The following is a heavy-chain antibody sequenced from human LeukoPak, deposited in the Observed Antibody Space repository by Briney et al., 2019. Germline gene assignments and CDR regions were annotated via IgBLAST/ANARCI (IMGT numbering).Heavy chain of an antibody. CDR3: ARCIAAAGSNWFDP. Sequence: SETLSLTCTVSGGSISSYYWSWIRQPPGKGLEWIGYIYYSGSTNYNPSLKSRVTISVDTSKNQFSLKLSSVTAADTAVYYCARCIAAAGSNWFDPWGQGTLVTVSP. J-gene: IGHJ5*02. D-gene: IGHD6-13*01. CDR1: GGSISSYY. V-gene: IGHV4-59*01. CDR2: IYYSGST.